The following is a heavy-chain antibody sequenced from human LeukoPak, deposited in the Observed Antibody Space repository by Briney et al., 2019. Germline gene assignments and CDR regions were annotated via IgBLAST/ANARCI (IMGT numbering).Heavy chain of an antibody. D-gene: IGHD3-22*01. Sequence: SETLSLTCTVSGGSISSYYWSWIRQPPGKGLEWIGYIYYSGSTNYNPSLKSRVTISVDTSKNQFSLKLSSVTAADTAVYYCARDNPDYDSSGYYLNWFDPWGQGTLVTVSS. CDR1: GGSISSYY. CDR2: IYYSGST. V-gene: IGHV4-59*01. CDR3: ARDNPDYDSSGYYLNWFDP. J-gene: IGHJ5*02.